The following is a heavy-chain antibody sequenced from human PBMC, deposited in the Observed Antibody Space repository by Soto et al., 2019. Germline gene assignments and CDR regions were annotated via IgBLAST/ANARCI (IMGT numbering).Heavy chain of an antibody. CDR3: ARGVTGDAFDI. J-gene: IGHJ3*02. Sequence: EVQLVESGGGLVKPGGSLRLSCAASGFTFSSCSMNWVRQAPGKGLEWVSSISSSSSYIYYADSVKGRFTISRDNAKNSLYLQMNSLRAEDTAVYYCARGVTGDAFDIWGQGTMVTVSS. CDR1: GFTFSSCS. V-gene: IGHV3-21*01. D-gene: IGHD2-21*02. CDR2: ISSSSSYI.